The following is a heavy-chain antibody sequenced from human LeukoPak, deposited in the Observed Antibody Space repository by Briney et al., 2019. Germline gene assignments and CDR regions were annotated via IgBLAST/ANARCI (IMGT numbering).Heavy chain of an antibody. J-gene: IGHJ4*02. V-gene: IGHV4-59*08. Sequence: SETLSLTCTVSGGSITNYYWSWIRQPPGKGLEWIGYIYYSGSTNYNPSLKSRVTVSVDTSKNQLSLKLSSVTAADTAVYYCARHGSGIDYWGQGTLVTVSS. CDR3: ARHGSGIDY. CDR1: GGSITNYY. D-gene: IGHD1-26*01. CDR2: IYYSGST.